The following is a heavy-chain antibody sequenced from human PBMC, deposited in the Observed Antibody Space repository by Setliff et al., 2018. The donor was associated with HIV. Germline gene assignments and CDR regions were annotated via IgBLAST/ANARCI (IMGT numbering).Heavy chain of an antibody. CDR1: GYTFTSYY. CDR3: SGDNLPYTSGSDVYYYGMDV. J-gene: IGHJ6*02. V-gene: IGHV1-46*01. CDR2: INPSGGST. D-gene: IGHD6-19*01. Sequence: ASVKVSCKASGYTFTSYYMHWVRQAPGQGLEWMGIINPSGGSTSYAQKFQGRVTMTRDTSTSTVYMELSSLRSEDTAVYYCSGDNLPYTSGSDVYYYGMDVWGQGTTVTVSS.